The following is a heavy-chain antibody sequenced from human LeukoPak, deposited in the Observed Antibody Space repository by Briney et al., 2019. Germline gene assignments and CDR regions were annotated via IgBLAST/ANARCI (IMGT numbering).Heavy chain of an antibody. CDR1: GGTFSRFA. CDR3: AREDYYDSSGLLCGMDV. J-gene: IGHJ6*02. D-gene: IGHD3-22*01. CDR2: IIPIFGTA. V-gene: IGHV1-69*13. Sequence: RASVKVSCKTSGGTFSRFAISWVRQAPGQGLEWMGGIIPIFGTANYAQKFQGRVTITADESTSTAYMELSSLRSEDTAVYYCAREDYYDSSGLLCGMDVWGQGTTVTVSS.